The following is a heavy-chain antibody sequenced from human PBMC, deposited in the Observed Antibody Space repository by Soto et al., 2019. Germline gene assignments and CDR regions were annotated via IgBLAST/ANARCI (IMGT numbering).Heavy chain of an antibody. V-gene: IGHV3-30*18. D-gene: IGHD3-10*01. CDR3: AKDAADRGANTPTDY. CDR1: GFPFSRYG. Sequence: QVQLVESGGGVVQPGRSLRLSCAASGFPFSRYGMHWVRQAPGKGLEWVAVISSDGSNNYYADSGKGRVTISRDNSKNPLYLQMNSLRAEDTAVYYCAKDAADRGANTPTDYWGQGTLVTDSS. CDR2: ISSDGSNN. J-gene: IGHJ4*02.